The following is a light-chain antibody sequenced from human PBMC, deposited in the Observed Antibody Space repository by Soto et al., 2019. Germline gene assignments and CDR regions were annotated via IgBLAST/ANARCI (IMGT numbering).Light chain of an antibody. V-gene: IGKV3-11*01. CDR2: DAY. CDR3: QQRHMWPIP. Sequence: EVLLTQAPVTLSLSPGERATLSCRASQSFRGLLAWYQQKPGQAPRLLIYDAYNRATGIPPRFSGSGSGTDFTLTISSLEPEDSAVYYCQQRHMWPIPFGQGTRLEIK. CDR1: QSFRGL. J-gene: IGKJ5*01.